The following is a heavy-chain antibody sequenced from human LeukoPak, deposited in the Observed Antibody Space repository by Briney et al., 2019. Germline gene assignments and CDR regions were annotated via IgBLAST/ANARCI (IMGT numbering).Heavy chain of an antibody. J-gene: IGHJ4*02. CDR3: AKERMVRGVIITPGIDY. D-gene: IGHD3-10*01. CDR2: ITPIFGTA. V-gene: IGHV1-69*13. Sequence: SVKVSCKASGGTFSSYAISWVRQAPGQGLEWMGGITPIFGTANYAQKFQGRVTITADQSTSTAYMELSSLRSEDTAVYYCAKERMVRGVIITPGIDYWGQGTLVTVSS. CDR1: GGTFSSYA.